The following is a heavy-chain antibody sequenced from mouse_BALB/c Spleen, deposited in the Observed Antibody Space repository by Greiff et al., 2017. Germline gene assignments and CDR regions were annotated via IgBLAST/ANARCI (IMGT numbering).Heavy chain of an antibody. V-gene: IGHV2-6-7*01. Sequence: VQLQESGPGLVAPSQSLSITCTVSGFSLTGYGVNWVRQPPGKGLEWLGMIWGDGSTDYNSALKSRLSISKDNSKYQVFLKMNSLQTDDTDSYYYTRDKEYYGSSTYWYCDVWGAGTTVTVSA. J-gene: IGHJ1*01. CDR2: IWGDGST. D-gene: IGHD1-1*01. CDR3: TRDKEYYGSSTYWYCDV. CDR1: GFSLTGYG.